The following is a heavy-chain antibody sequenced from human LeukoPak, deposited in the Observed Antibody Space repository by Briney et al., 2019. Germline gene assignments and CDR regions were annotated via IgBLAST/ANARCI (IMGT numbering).Heavy chain of an antibody. CDR3: ARGASRGLLWFGELPALDAFDI. CDR1: GGSISSYY. V-gene: IGHV4-59*08. CDR2: IYYSGST. Sequence: KPSETLSLTCTVSGGSISSYYWSWIRQPPGKGLEWIGYIYYSGSTNYNPSLKSRVTISVDTSKNQFSLKLSSVTAADTAVYYCARGASRGLLWFGELPALDAFDIWGQGTMVTVSS. D-gene: IGHD3-10*01. J-gene: IGHJ3*02.